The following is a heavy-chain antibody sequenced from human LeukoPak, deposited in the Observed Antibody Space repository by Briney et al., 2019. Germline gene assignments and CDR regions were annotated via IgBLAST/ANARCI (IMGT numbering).Heavy chain of an antibody. CDR3: VRDGPAFLDFDY. D-gene: IGHD2-2*01. CDR1: GFSFNGDW. Sequence: GGSLRLSCAASGFSFNGDWMNWVRHATGKGLEFVANIKPDGSQTYYGDSVKGRFSISRDNAKKLLFLQMNSLRAEDTAVYYCVRDGPAFLDFDYWGQGTLVTVSS. V-gene: IGHV3-7*01. J-gene: IGHJ4*02. CDR2: IKPDGSQT.